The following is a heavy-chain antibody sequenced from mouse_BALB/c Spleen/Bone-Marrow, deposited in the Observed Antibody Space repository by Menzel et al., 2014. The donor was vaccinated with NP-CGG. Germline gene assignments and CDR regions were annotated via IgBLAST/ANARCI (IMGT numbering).Heavy chain of an antibody. CDR2: INTYFGDI. J-gene: IGHJ4*01. Sequence: QVQLQQSGAELVRPGVSVKISCKGSGYTLTDYAMHWVKQSHAESLEWIGVINTYFGDISYNQKFKGKATIAVDKTSXTVYMELARLTAEDSAIYYCARGYSNNYAMDYWGQGTSVTVSS. CDR3: ARGYSNNYAMDY. D-gene: IGHD2-5*01. V-gene: IGHV1S137*01. CDR1: GYTLTDYA.